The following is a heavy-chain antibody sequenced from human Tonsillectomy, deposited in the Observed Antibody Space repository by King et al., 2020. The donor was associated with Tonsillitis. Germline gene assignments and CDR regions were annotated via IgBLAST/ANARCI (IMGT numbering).Heavy chain of an antibody. CDR2: IYYSGST. J-gene: IGHJ4*02. V-gene: IGHV4-59*01. Sequence: VQLQESGPGLVKPSETLSLTCTVSGGSISSYYWSWIRQPPGKGLEWIGYIYYSGSTNYNPSLKSRVTISVDTSKKQFSLNLSSATAADTAVYYCASTTIAVAGNLDYWGQGTLVTVSS. D-gene: IGHD6-19*01. CDR1: GGSISSYY. CDR3: ASTTIAVAGNLDY.